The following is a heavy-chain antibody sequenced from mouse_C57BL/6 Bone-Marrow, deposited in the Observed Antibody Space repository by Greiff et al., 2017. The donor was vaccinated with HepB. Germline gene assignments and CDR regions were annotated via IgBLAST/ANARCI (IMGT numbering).Heavy chain of an antibody. J-gene: IGHJ4*01. V-gene: IGHV14-2*01. D-gene: IGHD2-4*01. CDR1: GFNIKDYY. Sequence: EVQLQQSGAELVKPGASVKLSCTASGFNIKDYYMHWVKQRTEQGLEWIGRIDPEDGDTKYAPKFQGKGTITADTSSNTAYLQLSSLTSEDTAVYYCARPYYDYDEDYYAMDYWGQGTSVTVSS. CDR3: ARPYYDYDEDYYAMDY. CDR2: IDPEDGDT.